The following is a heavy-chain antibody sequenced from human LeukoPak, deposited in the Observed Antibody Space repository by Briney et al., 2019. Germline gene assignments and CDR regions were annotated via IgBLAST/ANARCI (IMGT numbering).Heavy chain of an antibody. J-gene: IGHJ6*02. CDR2: ISYDGSNK. D-gene: IGHD3-3*01. CDR1: GFTFSSYA. CDR3: AGGSYYGASYYYGMDV. V-gene: IGHV3-30-3*01. Sequence: GRSLRLSCAASGFTFSSYAMHWVRQAPGKGLEWVAVISYDGSNKYYADSVKGRFTISRDNSKNTLYLQMNSLRAEDTAVYYCAGGSYYGASYYYGMDVWGQGTTVTVSS.